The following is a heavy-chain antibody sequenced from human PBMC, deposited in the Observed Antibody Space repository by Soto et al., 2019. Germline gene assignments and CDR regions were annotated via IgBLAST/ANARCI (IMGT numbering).Heavy chain of an antibody. CDR1: GFIFSTYA. J-gene: IGHJ4*02. V-gene: IGHV3-23*01. Sequence: PGGSLRLSCAASGFIFSTYAMSWVRQAPGKGLEWVASVSVSGGSTYSTYYADSVRGRLTISRDDSRNTMYLQMSSLRAEDTAIYYCAKNYYFDSWGQGTLVTVSS. CDR2: VSVSGGSTYST. CDR3: AKNYYFDS.